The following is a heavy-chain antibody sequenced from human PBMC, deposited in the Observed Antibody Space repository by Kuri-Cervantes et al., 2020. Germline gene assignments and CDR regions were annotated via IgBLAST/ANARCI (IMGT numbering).Heavy chain of an antibody. CDR3: ARVLGWFDP. CDR1: GGSFSGYY. J-gene: IGHJ5*02. Sequence: SETLSLTCAVYGGSFSGYYWSWIRQPPGKWLEWIGEINHRGSTDYNPSLKSRVTISVDTSKNQFSLKLTSVTGADTAVYYCARVLGWFDPWGQGTLVTVSS. CDR2: INHRGST. V-gene: IGHV4-34*01.